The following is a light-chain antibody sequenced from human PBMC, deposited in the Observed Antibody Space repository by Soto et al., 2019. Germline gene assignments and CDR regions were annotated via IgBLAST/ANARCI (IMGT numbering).Light chain of an antibody. CDR1: QGISSY. Sequence: DIQLTQSPSFLSASVGDRVTITCRASQGISSYLAWYQQKPGKAPKLLIYAASTLQSGVPSRFSGSGSGTEFTLTISRLQPEDFATYYCQQLNSYVVAFGQGTKLEIK. V-gene: IGKV1-9*01. CDR2: AAS. J-gene: IGKJ2*01. CDR3: QQLNSYVVA.